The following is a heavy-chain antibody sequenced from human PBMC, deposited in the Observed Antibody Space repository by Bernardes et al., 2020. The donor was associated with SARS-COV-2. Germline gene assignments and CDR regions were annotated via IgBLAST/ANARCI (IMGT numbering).Heavy chain of an antibody. Sequence: GGSLRLSCAASGFTFSDYSMHWVRQAPGKGPEWVSYLSSRSSNIYYEDSVKGRFIISSKNAKSLLYLQMDSLRVEDTAVYYCARVSRVRVELFHYHREMDSWGQGTLVTVSS. CDR3: ARVSRVRVELFHYHREMDS. D-gene: IGHD3-10*01. CDR1: GFTFSDYS. J-gene: IGHJ5*01. CDR2: LSSRSSNI. V-gene: IGHV3-48*01.